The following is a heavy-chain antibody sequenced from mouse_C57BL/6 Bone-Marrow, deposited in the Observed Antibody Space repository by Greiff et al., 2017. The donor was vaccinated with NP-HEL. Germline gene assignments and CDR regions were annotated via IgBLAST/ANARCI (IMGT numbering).Heavy chain of an antibody. CDR3: AVYYYGVYAMDY. CDR1: GFSLSTSGMG. V-gene: IGHV8-12*01. J-gene: IGHJ4*01. D-gene: IGHD1-1*01. CDR2: IYWDDDK. Sequence: VTLKVCGPGILQSSQTLSLTCSFSGFSLSTSGMGVSWIRQPSGKGLEWLAHIYWDDDKRYNPALKSRLTISKDTSRNQVFLKITSVDTADTATYYCAVYYYGVYAMDYWGQGTSVTVSS.